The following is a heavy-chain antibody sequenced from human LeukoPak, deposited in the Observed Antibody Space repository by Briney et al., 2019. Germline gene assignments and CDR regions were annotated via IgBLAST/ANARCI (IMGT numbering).Heavy chain of an antibody. CDR2: IIPIFGTA. Sequence: SVKVSCKASGGTFSSYAISWVRQAPGQGLEWMGGIIPIFGTANYAQKFQGRVTITADESTSTAYMELSSLRAEDTAVYYCARDPGSSSYADYWGQGTLVTVSS. D-gene: IGHD6-13*01. CDR3: ARDPGSSSYADY. CDR1: GGTFSSYA. V-gene: IGHV1-69*01. J-gene: IGHJ4*02.